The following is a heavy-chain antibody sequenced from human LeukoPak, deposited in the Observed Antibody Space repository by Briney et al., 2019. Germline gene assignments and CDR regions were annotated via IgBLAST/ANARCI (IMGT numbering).Heavy chain of an antibody. CDR3: ARGTIFGVVILPWFDS. Sequence: GASVKVSCKGSGYTFASYGISWVRQARGQGLEWMGWISAYNGNTNYAQNFQGRLTMTTDTSTTTAYMELTSLTLDGTAVYYCARGTIFGVVILPWFDSWGQGTLVSVSS. V-gene: IGHV1-18*01. J-gene: IGHJ5*01. CDR1: GYTFASYG. D-gene: IGHD3-3*01. CDR2: ISAYNGNT.